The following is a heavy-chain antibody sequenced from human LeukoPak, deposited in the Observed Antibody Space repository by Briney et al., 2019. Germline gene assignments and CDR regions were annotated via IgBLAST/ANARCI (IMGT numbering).Heavy chain of an antibody. D-gene: IGHD7-27*01. CDR1: GYTFTGYY. J-gene: IGHJ5*02. CDR3: ASELIGADNWFDP. Sequence: GASVKVSCKASGYTFTGYYMHWVRQAPGQGLEWMGWINPNSGGTNYAQKFQGRVTMTRDTSISTAYMELSRLRSDDTAVYYCASELIGADNWFDPWGQGTLVTVSS. V-gene: IGHV1-2*02. CDR2: INPNSGGT.